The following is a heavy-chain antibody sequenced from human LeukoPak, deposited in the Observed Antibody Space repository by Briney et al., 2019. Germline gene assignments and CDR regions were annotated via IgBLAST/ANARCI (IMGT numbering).Heavy chain of an antibody. D-gene: IGHD6-13*01. Sequence: SETLSLTCAVYGESFSGFYWSWIRQSPGKGLEWIGEINHGGSTNYNPSLKTRVTISVDTSKNQFSLKLSSVTAADTAVYYCCEGGIAAAPRQPEYFQHWGQGTLVTVSS. CDR1: GESFSGFY. CDR3: CEGGIAAAPRQPEYFQH. V-gene: IGHV4-34*03. CDR2: INHGGST. J-gene: IGHJ1*01.